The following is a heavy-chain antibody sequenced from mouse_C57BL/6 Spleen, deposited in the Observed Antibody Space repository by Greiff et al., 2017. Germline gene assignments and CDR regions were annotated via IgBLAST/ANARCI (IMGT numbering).Heavy chain of an antibody. CDR3: AKGLRRGGYFDD. CDR2: ISSGSSTI. J-gene: IGHJ2*01. CDR1: GFTFSDYG. V-gene: IGHV5-17*01. Sequence: EVKLMESGGGLVKPGGSLKLSCAASGFTFSDYGMHWVRQAPEKGLEWVAYISSGSSTIYYADTVKGRFTISRDNAKNTLFLQMTSLRSEDTAMYYCAKGLRRGGYFDDCGEGTTLTVSS. D-gene: IGHD2-4*01.